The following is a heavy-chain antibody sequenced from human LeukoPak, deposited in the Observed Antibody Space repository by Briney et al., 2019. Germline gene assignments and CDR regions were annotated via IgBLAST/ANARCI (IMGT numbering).Heavy chain of an antibody. Sequence: ASVTVSFKASGYTFTSYAMHWVRQAPGQRLEWMGWINAGNGNTKYSQKFQGRVTITRDTSASTAYMELSSLRSEDTAVYYCARTGVRELLFDYWGQGTLVTVSS. CDR2: INAGNGNT. J-gene: IGHJ4*02. CDR3: ARTGVRELLFDY. CDR1: GYTFTSYA. D-gene: IGHD1-26*01. V-gene: IGHV1-3*01.